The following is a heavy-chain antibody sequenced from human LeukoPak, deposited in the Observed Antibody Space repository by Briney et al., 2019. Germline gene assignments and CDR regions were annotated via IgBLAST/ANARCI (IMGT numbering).Heavy chain of an antibody. CDR2: IYYSGST. Sequence: SETLSLTCTVSGGSISSYYWSWIRQPPGKGLEWIGYIYYSGSTNYNPSLKSRVTISVDTSKKQFSLKLSSVTAADTAVYYCARGGLRGWFDPWGQGTPVTVSS. D-gene: IGHD2-15*01. J-gene: IGHJ5*02. CDR3: ARGGLRGWFDP. V-gene: IGHV4-59*01. CDR1: GGSISSYY.